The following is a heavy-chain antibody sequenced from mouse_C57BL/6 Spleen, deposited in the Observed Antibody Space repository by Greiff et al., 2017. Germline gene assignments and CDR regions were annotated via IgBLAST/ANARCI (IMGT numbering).Heavy chain of an antibody. J-gene: IGHJ2*01. CDR3: TRGGLRQIDY. CDR1: GYTFTDYE. Sequence: QVQLQQSGAELVRPGASVTLSCKASGYTFTDYEMHWVKQTPVHGLEWIGAIDPETGGTAYNQKFKGKAILTADKSSSTAYMELRSLTSEDSAVYYCTRGGLRQIDYRGQGTTRTVSS. V-gene: IGHV1-15*01. CDR2: IDPETGGT. D-gene: IGHD2-4*01.